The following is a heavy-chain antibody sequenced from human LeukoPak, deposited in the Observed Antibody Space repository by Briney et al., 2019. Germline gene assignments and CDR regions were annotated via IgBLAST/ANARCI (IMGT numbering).Heavy chain of an antibody. CDR2: ISGSGGST. CDR1: GFTFSSYA. CDR3: AKDFPWRSNGVRYMDV. V-gene: IGHV3-23*01. D-gene: IGHD3-16*01. Sequence: PGGSLRLSCAASGFTFSSYAMSWVRQAPGKGLEWVSAISGSGGSTYYADSVKGRFTISRDNSKNTLYLQMNSLRAEDTAVYYCAKDFPWRSNGVRYMDVWGKGTTVTVSS. J-gene: IGHJ6*03.